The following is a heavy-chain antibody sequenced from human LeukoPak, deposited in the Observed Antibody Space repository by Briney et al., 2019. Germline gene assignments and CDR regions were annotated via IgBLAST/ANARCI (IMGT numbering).Heavy chain of an antibody. V-gene: IGHV5-51*01. D-gene: IGHD6-19*01. J-gene: IGHJ6*03. CDR2: IYPGDSHI. CDR1: GYSFSSYW. Sequence: GESLKTSCKGSGYSFSSYWIAWVRQMPGKGLDWMGIIYPGDSHIRYNPSFQGQVTISADTSISTAYLQWTSLKASDSAMYYCARRAISSEDMDVWGTGTTVTVSS. CDR3: ARRAISSEDMDV.